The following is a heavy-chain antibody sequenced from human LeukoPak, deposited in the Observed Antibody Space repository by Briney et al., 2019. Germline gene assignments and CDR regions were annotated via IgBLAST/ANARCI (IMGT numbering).Heavy chain of an antibody. Sequence: GGSLRLSCAACGFTFSIFGMQGVGQAPGKGVEGVADISYDGSKKYYADSVEGRFAISRDNSKNTLYLQMNSLRAEDTALYYCAKASPGIAAAGPDYWGQGTLVTVSS. D-gene: IGHD6-13*01. V-gene: IGHV3-30*18. CDR1: GFTFSIFG. CDR2: ISYDGSKK. CDR3: AKASPGIAAAGPDY. J-gene: IGHJ4*02.